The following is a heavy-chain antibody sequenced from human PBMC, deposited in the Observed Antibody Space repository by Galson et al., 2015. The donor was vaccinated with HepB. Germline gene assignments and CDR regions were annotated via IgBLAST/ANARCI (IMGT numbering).Heavy chain of an antibody. V-gene: IGHV1-3*01. CDR2: INAGNGNT. Sequence: KVSCKASGDTFTNYVMNWVRQAPGQRLEWMGWINAGNGNTKYSQKFQGRVTITRDTSASTAYMELSSLRSEDTAVYYCASEYYDSSGYYSPFDYWGQGTLVTVSS. CDR1: GDTFTNYV. CDR3: ASEYYDSSGYYSPFDY. J-gene: IGHJ4*02. D-gene: IGHD3-22*01.